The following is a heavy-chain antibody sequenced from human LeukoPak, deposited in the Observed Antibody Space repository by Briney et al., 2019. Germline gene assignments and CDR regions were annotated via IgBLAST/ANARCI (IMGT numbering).Heavy chain of an antibody. V-gene: IGHV1-2*02. J-gene: IGHJ4*02. D-gene: IGHD6-13*01. CDR3: AKDSGGQQLVHTWCFDY. CDR1: GYTFTGYY. Sequence: ASVKVSCKASGYTFTGYYMHWVRQAPGQGLEWMGWINPNSGGTNYAQKFQGRVTMTRDTSISTAYMELSRLRSDDTAVYYCAKDSGGQQLVHTWCFDYWGQGTLVTVSS. CDR2: INPNSGGT.